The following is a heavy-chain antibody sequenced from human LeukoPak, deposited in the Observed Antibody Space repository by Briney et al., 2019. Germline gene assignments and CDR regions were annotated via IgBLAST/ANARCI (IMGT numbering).Heavy chain of an antibody. CDR3: TRVPRNIVVVPATITSQYYSYYYMDV. V-gene: IGHV3-49*04. J-gene: IGHJ6*03. CDR2: IRSKAYGGTT. CDR1: GFTFGDYA. D-gene: IGHD2-2*01. Sequence: GGCLRLSCTAAGFTFGDYAMSWVRQAPGKGLEWGGFIRSKAYGGTTEYAASVKGRFTISRDDSKSIAYLQMNSLKTEETAAYYCTRVPRNIVVVPATITSQYYSYYYMDVWGKGTTVTVSS.